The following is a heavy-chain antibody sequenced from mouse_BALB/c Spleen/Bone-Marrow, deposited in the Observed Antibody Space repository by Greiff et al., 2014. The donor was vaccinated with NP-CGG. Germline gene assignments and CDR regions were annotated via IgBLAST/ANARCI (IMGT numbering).Heavy chain of an antibody. J-gene: IGHJ2*01. V-gene: IGHV1-14*01. CDR2: INPYNDAT. CDR3: AREGVDYFDY. CDR1: GYTFTSYV. Sequence: LKESGPELVKPGASVKMSCEASGYTFTSYVIHWVKQKPGQGLEWIGYINPYNDATKFNERFKGKATLTSDKSSSTAYMVLSSLTSEDSAVYYCAREGVDYFDYWGQGTTLTVSS.